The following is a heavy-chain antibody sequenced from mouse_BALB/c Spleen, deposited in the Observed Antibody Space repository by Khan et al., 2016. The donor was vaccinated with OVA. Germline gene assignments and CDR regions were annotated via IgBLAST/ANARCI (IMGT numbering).Heavy chain of an antibody. Sequence: QMQLEESGPGLVAPSQSLSITCTVSGFSLTSYGVHWVRQPPGKGLEWLGVIWAGGSTNYNSALLSRLSISKDNSKSQVFLKMNSLQTDDTAMYYCARATTVESYWYFDVWGAGTTVTVSS. J-gene: IGHJ1*01. CDR2: IWAGGST. D-gene: IGHD1-1*01. V-gene: IGHV2-9*02. CDR3: ARATTVESYWYFDV. CDR1: GFSLTSYG.